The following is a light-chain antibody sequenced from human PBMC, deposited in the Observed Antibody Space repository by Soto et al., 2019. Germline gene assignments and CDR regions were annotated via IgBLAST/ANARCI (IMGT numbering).Light chain of an antibody. CDR2: EAS. CDR1: QSVGTTN. V-gene: IGKV3-20*01. Sequence: IVLTQSPDTLSLSPGERATLSCRASQSVGTTNLAWYQQKRGRPPSLLIYEASSRATGIPDRFSGSGSGTDFTLTISRLEPEDFAVYYCQQYAHSPWTFGQGTKVDIK. J-gene: IGKJ1*01. CDR3: QQYAHSPWT.